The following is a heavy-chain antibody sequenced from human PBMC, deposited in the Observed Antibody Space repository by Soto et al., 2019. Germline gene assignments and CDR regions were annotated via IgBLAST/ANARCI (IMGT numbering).Heavy chain of an antibody. CDR3: TRDQYCSGGSCYSGYYYYYMDV. Sequence: EVQLVESGGGLVQPGRSLRLSCTASGFTFGDYAMSWFRQAPGKGLEWVGFIRSKAYGGTTEYAASVKGRFTISRDDSKSIAYLQMNSLKTEDTAVYYCTRDQYCSGGSCYSGYYYYYMDVWGKGTTVTVSS. D-gene: IGHD2-15*01. V-gene: IGHV3-49*03. J-gene: IGHJ6*03. CDR2: IRSKAYGGTT. CDR1: GFTFGDYA.